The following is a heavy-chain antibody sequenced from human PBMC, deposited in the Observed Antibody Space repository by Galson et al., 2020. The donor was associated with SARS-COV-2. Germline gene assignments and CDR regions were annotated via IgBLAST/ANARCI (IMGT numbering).Heavy chain of an antibody. CDR2: IYTSGRT. D-gene: IGHD3-10*01. CDR1: GASISSSSYW. Sequence: SETLSLTCTVSGASISSSSYWYRWIRQPAGKGLEWTGRIYTSGRTDYNPSLRSRVTISVDTSKNQFSLKLTSVTAADTAVYYCATGWGSGTYSPFDYWGQGILVTVSS. J-gene: IGHJ4*02. V-gene: IGHV4-61*02. CDR3: ATGWGSGTYSPFDY.